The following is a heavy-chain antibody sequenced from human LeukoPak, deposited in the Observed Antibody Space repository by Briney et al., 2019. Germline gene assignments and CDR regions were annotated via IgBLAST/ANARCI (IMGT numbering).Heavy chain of an antibody. CDR3: ARGVQLGYSSGWYVLDY. Sequence: PSETLSLTCTASGGSISSGDYYWSWLRQPPGQGLEWIGYIYYSGSTYYNPSLKSRVTISENTSKNQFSLKLSSVTAADTAVYYCARGVQLGYSSGWYVLDYWGQGTLVTVSS. J-gene: IGHJ4*02. V-gene: IGHV4-30-4*01. CDR1: GGSISSGDYY. D-gene: IGHD6-19*01. CDR2: IYYSGST.